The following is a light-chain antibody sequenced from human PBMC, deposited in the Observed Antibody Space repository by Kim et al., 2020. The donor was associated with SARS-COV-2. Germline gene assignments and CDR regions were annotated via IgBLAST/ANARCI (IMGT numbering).Light chain of an antibody. CDR1: QISSSY. CDR2: DAS. V-gene: IGKV3-11*01. J-gene: IGKJ3*01. Sequence: LSPGEGAPFSCSASQISSSYLAWYQQKPGQAPRLLIYDASNRATGIPARFSGSGSGTDFTLTISSLEPEDFAVYYCQQHSNWPLTFGHGTKVDIK. CDR3: QQHSNWPLT.